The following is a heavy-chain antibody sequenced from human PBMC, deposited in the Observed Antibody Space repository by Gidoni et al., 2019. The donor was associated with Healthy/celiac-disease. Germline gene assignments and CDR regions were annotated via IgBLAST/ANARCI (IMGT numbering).Heavy chain of an antibody. CDR1: GFTVSRNY. CDR2: IYSGGST. Sequence: ELQLVESGGGLVQPGGSLSLSCAASGFTVSRNYMSWVRQAPGKGLEGVSVIYSGGSTYYADSVKGRFTISRDKSKNTLYLQMNSLRAEDTAVYYCARDRSGYDAFDIWGQGTMVTVSS. V-gene: IGHV3-66*01. D-gene: IGHD5-12*01. CDR3: ARDRSGYDAFDI. J-gene: IGHJ3*02.